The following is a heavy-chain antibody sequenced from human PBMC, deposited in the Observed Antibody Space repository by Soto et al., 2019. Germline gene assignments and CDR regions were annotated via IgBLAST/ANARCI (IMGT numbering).Heavy chain of an antibody. CDR1: GFTFSSYW. CDR3: GRAHINGASCYTR. D-gene: IGHD2-15*01. V-gene: IGHV3-74*01. CDR2: INSDGRST. Sequence: EVQLVESGGGLVQPGGSLRLSCAASGFTFSSYWMHWVRQVPGKGLVGVSRINSDGRSTDYAEFVKGRFTISRDNAKNTMYLQMNSLRAEDTSVYYCGRAHINGASCYTRWGQGTLVTVSS. J-gene: IGHJ4*02.